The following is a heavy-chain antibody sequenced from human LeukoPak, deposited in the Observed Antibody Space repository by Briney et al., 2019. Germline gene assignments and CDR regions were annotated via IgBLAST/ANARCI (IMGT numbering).Heavy chain of an antibody. J-gene: IGHJ1*01. CDR3: ARDRVVGATSSLQH. CDR2: IIPIFGTA. D-gene: IGHD1-26*01. V-gene: IGHV1-69*05. Sequence: APVKVSCKASGGTFSSYAISWVRQAPGQGLEWMGRIIPIFGTANYAQKFQGRVTITTDESTSTAYMELSSLRSEDTAVYYCARDRVVGATSSLQHWGQGTLVTVSS. CDR1: GGTFSSYA.